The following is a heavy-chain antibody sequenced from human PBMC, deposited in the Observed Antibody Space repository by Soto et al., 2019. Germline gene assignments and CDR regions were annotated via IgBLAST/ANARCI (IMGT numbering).Heavy chain of an antibody. Sequence: QVQLVQSGAEVKKPGSSVQVSCKASGGTFSSYTISWVRQAPGQGLEWMGRIIPSLGIANYAQKFQGRVTITADKCTSTAYRELSSLRSEDTAGYYCARRFYCSGGSWPYGMDVGGQGTTVTVSS. CDR1: GGTFSSYT. D-gene: IGHD2-15*01. J-gene: IGHJ6*02. CDR2: IIPSLGIA. V-gene: IGHV1-69*02. CDR3: ARRFYCSGGSWPYGMDV.